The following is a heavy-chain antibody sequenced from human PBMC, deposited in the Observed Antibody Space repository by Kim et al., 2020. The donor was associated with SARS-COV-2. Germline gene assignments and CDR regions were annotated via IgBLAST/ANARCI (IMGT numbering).Heavy chain of an antibody. Sequence: GGSLRLSCSTSGFPLSSYAIHWVRQAPGKGLEYVSGISNTGDSTYYVDAVEGRFIVSRDNSKSTLYLQMSSLRTEDTAVYYCVKSLGDSYYWGMDVWGQGTRVTVSS. CDR2: ISNTGDST. CDR3: VKSLGDSYYWGMDV. D-gene: IGHD2-21*02. CDR1: GFPLSSYA. V-gene: IGHV3-64D*09. J-gene: IGHJ6*02.